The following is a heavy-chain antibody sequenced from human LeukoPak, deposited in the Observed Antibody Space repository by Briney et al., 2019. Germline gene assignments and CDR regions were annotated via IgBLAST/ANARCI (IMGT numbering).Heavy chain of an antibody. Sequence: GASVKVSCKASGYTFSSNDINWVRQATGQGLEWMGWMNPNSGNTGYAQKFQGRVTMTRNTSISTAYMELSSLRSEDTAVYYCARGLVYYDILTGYYPTTGMDVWGQGTTVTVSS. J-gene: IGHJ6*02. CDR1: GYTFSSND. CDR3: ARGLVYYDILTGYYPTTGMDV. CDR2: MNPNSGNT. D-gene: IGHD3-9*01. V-gene: IGHV1-8*01.